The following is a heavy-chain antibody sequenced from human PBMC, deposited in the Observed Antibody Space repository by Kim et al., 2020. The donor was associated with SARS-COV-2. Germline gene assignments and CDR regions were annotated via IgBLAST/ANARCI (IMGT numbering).Heavy chain of an antibody. CDR2: IYYSGST. CDR1: GGSISSYY. V-gene: IGHV4-59*01. Sequence: SETLSLTCTVSGGSISSYYWSWIRQPPGKGLEWIGYIYYSGSTNYNPSLKSRVTISVDTSKNQFSLKLSSVTAADTAVYYCARVLWYYYDSSGSRRYYFDYWGQGTLVTVSS. CDR3: ARVLWYYYDSSGSRRYYFDY. J-gene: IGHJ4*02. D-gene: IGHD3-22*01.